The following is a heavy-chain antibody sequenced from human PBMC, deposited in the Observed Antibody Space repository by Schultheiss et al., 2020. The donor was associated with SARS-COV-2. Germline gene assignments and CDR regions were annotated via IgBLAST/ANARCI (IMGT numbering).Heavy chain of an antibody. D-gene: IGHD1-26*01. CDR1: GFTFSSYA. Sequence: GGSLRLSCAASGFTFSSYAMHWVRQAPGKGLEWVAVISYDGVNKYYADSVKGRFTISRDNSRNTLYLQMDSLRSDDTAVYYCARDLEVGATHGVAFDIWGQGTMVTVSS. CDR2: ISYDGVNK. J-gene: IGHJ3*02. V-gene: IGHV3-30*04. CDR3: ARDLEVGATHGVAFDI.